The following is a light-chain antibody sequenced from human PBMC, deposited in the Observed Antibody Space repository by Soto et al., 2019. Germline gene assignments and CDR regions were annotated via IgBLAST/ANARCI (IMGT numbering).Light chain of an antibody. CDR2: GAS. V-gene: IGKV1-39*01. J-gene: IGKJ1*01. CDR1: ENIIQY. Sequence: DIQMTQSPSSMSASLSDRVTITCRASENIIQYLNWYQQNPGKVARLLVYGASRLETGVPSRFSASGFGTEFTLTIRGLQSEDFATYYCQHSYTAPWTFGQGTKV. CDR3: QHSYTAPWT.